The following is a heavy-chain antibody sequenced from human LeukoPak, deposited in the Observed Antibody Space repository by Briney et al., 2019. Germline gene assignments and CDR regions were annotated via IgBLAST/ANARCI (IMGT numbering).Heavy chain of an antibody. D-gene: IGHD6-19*01. Sequence: GGSLRLSCAASGFTFDNYAMNWVRHVPGRGLEWISLISWNSGTIGYADSVKGRFTRDNANNFLYLQMNSLRAEDTALYYCARAYKDRSLAGKKEFFQHWGQGTLVTVSS. CDR1: GFTFDNYA. CDR2: ISWNSGTI. V-gene: IGHV3-9*01. CDR3: ARAYKDRSLAGKKEFFQH. J-gene: IGHJ1*01.